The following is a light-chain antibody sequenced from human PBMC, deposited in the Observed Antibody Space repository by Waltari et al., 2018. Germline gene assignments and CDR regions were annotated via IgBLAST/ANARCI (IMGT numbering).Light chain of an antibody. CDR1: QSISTY. Sequence: DFQMTQSPSSLSASVGDRVTITCRASQSISTYLNWYQQKPGKAPNHLIYAASSLQSGVPSRFSGSGSGTDFTLTISSLQPEDFATYYCQQSYSPLTFGGGTKVEIK. CDR2: AAS. CDR3: QQSYSPLT. V-gene: IGKV1-39*01. J-gene: IGKJ4*01.